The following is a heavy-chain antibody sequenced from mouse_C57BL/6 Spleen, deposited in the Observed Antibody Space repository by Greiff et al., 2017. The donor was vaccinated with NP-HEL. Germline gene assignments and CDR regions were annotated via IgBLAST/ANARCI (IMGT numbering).Heavy chain of an antibody. D-gene: IGHD1-1*01. J-gene: IGHJ4*01. CDR3: ARGTYYGSRAMDY. V-gene: IGHV1-69*01. CDR1: GYTFTSYW. Sequence: VQGVESGAELVMPGASVKLSCKASGYTFTSYWMHWVKQRPGQGLEWIGEIDPSDSYTNYNQKFKGKSTLTVDKSSSTAYMQLSSLTSEDSAVYYCARGTYYGSRAMDYWGQGTSVTVSS. CDR2: IDPSDSYT.